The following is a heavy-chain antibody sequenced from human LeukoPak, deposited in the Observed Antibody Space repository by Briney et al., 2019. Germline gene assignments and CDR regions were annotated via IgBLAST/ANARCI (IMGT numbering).Heavy chain of an antibody. V-gene: IGHV3-7*03. CDR1: GFTFSSYW. J-gene: IGHJ4*02. Sequence: PGGSLRRSCAASGFTFSSYWMSWVRQAPGKGLEWVANIKQDGSEKYYVDSVKGRFTISRDNAKNSLYLQMNSLRAEDTAVYYCARDSDCTNGVCSPIDFWGQGTLVTVST. CDR3: ARDSDCTNGVCSPIDF. CDR2: IKQDGSEK. D-gene: IGHD2-8*01.